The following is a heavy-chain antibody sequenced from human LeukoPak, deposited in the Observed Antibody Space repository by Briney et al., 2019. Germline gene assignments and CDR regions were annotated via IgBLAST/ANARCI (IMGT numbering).Heavy chain of an antibody. D-gene: IGHD6-19*01. V-gene: IGHV4-34*01. Sequence: SETLSLTCAVYGGSFSGCYWSWIRQPPGKGLEWIGEINHSGSTNYNPSLKSRVTISVDTSKNQFSLKLSSVTAADTAVYYCARGRVWLVHYWGQGTLVTVSS. CDR1: GGSFSGCY. CDR2: INHSGST. CDR3: ARGRVWLVHY. J-gene: IGHJ4*02.